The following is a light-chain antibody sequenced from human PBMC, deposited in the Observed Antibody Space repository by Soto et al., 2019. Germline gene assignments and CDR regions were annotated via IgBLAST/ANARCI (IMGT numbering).Light chain of an antibody. CDR1: SSDVGGYNY. V-gene: IGLV2-14*01. CDR3: SSYTTSTHWV. Sequence: QSALTQPASVSGSPGQSITISCTGTSSDVGGYNYVSWYQQYPGKAPKLMICEVSNRPSGVSNRFSGSKSGNTASLTISGLQAEDEADYYCSSYTTSTHWVFCGGTKLTVL. CDR2: EVS. J-gene: IGLJ3*02.